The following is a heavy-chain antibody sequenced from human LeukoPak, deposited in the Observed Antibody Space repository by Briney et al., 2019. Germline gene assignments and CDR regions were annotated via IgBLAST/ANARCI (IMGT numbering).Heavy chain of an antibody. CDR2: ISYDGSNK. D-gene: IGHD2-2*02. Sequence: PGRSLRLSCAASGFTFSSYGMHWVRQAPGKGLEWVAVISYDGSNKYYADSVKGRFTISRDNSKNTLYLQMNSLRAEDTAVYYCAKDMSHTAPDYWGQGTLVTVSS. V-gene: IGHV3-30*18. CDR3: AKDMSHTAPDY. CDR1: GFTFSSYG. J-gene: IGHJ4*02.